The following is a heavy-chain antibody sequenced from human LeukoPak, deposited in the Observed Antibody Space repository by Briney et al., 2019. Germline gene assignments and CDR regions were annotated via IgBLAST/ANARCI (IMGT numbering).Heavy chain of an antibody. Sequence: GGSLRLSCAASGFTFGDYWMTWVRQIPGEGLEWVANINLSGSVKLYVDSVRGRCTISRDNAENSLSLQMDSLRAEDTAVYYCAAWGVHNYWGQGTLVTVSS. CDR2: INLSGSVK. D-gene: IGHD3-10*01. V-gene: IGHV3-7*01. CDR3: AAWGVHNY. J-gene: IGHJ4*02. CDR1: GFTFGDYW.